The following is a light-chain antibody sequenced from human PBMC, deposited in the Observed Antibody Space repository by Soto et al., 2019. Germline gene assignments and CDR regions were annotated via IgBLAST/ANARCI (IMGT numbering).Light chain of an antibody. Sequence: SALTQPPSVSGAPGQRVTISCTGSSSNIGAGYDVHWYLQVPGTAPKLLVYTNNNRPSGVPDRFSGSKSDTSASLAITGLQAEDEADYYCQSYDSRLSAYVFGTGTKVTVL. CDR2: TNN. V-gene: IGLV1-40*01. J-gene: IGLJ1*01. CDR1: SSNIGAGYD. CDR3: QSYDSRLSAYV.